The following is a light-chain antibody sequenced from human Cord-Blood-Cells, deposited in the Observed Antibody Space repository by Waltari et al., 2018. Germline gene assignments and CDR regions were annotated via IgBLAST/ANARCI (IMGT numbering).Light chain of an antibody. CDR3: QQSYSTPPLYT. Sequence: DIQMTQSPPYLSASVGDRVTITCRASQSISSYLNWYQQKPGKAPNLLIYASSSLQSGVPSRFSGSGSATDFTLTISSLQPEDFATYYCQQSYSTPPLYTFGQGTKLEIK. CDR2: ASS. J-gene: IGKJ2*01. V-gene: IGKV1-39*01. CDR1: QSISSY.